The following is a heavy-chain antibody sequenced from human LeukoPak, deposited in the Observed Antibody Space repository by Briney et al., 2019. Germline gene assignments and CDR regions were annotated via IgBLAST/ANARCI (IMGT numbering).Heavy chain of an antibody. CDR2: INHSGST. V-gene: IGHV4-34*01. J-gene: IGHJ4*02. CDR3: ARGPLRLDGEYPCAFDY. CDR1: GGSFSGYY. Sequence: PSETLSLTCAVYGGSFSGYYWSWIRQPPGKGLEWIGEINHSGSTNYNPSLKSRVTISVDTSKNQFSLKLSSVTAADTAVYYCARGPLRLDGEYPCAFDYWGQGTLVTVSS. D-gene: IGHD4-17*01.